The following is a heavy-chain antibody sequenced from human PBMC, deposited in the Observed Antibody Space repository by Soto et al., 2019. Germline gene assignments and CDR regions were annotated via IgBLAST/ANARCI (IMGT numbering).Heavy chain of an antibody. CDR2: IWYDGSNK. CDR1: GFTFSSFG. V-gene: IGHV3-33*01. Sequence: QVQLVESGGGVVQPGRSLRLSCAASGFTFSSFGMHWVRQAPGKGLEWVAVIWYDGSNKYYADSVKGRLTISRDNSKNTLYLQMNSLRAEDTAVYYCARCSGGSYGIVDYWGQGALVTVSS. J-gene: IGHJ4*02. D-gene: IGHD1-26*01. CDR3: ARCSGGSYGIVDY.